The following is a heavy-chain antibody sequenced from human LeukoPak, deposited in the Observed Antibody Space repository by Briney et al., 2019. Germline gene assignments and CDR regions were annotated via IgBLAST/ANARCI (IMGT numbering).Heavy chain of an antibody. Sequence: SSVKVTFKASGGTFLIYAISWVRQPPGQGLEWMGRIIPILGVGNYAQKFQGRVTITADKSTSTVYMELTSLTSEDTAVYFCARLDWGFWGQGTLVTVSS. D-gene: IGHD3/OR15-3a*01. V-gene: IGHV1-69*04. CDR3: ARLDWGF. CDR2: IIPILGVG. J-gene: IGHJ4*01. CDR1: GGTFLIYA.